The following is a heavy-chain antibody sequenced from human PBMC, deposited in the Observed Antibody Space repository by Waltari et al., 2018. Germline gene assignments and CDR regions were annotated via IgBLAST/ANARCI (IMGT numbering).Heavy chain of an antibody. CDR1: GFTFSSYW. CDR3: ARSSSTEFDS. CDR2: IRQDGSEK. V-gene: IGHV3-7*01. J-gene: IGHJ4*02. D-gene: IGHD2-2*01. Sequence: ETHLVESGGGLVQPGGSLRLSCAASGFTFSSYWMTWVRQAPGKGLEWVANIRQDGSEKYYVASVKGRFTISRDNAKNSLYLQMNSLKADDTAVYYCARSSSTEFDSWGQGTLVTVSS.